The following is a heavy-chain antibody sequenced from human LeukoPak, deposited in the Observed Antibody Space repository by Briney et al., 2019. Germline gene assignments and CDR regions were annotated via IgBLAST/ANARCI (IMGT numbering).Heavy chain of an antibody. J-gene: IGHJ4*02. CDR1: GGSISSSNW. V-gene: IGHV4-4*02. CDR2: IYHSGST. Sequence: SETLSLTCAVSGGSISSSNWWSWVRQPPGKGLEWIGEIYHSGSTNYNPSLKSRVTISVDKSKNQFSLKLSSVTAADTAVYYCARASPDSYYYDSSGHASPIYYFDYWGQGTLVTVSS. CDR3: ARASPDSYYYDSSGHASPIYYFDY. D-gene: IGHD3-22*01.